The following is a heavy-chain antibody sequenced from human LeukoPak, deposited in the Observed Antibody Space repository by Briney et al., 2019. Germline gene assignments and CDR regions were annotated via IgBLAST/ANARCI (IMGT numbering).Heavy chain of an antibody. Sequence: GGSLRLSCAASGSTFSSYAMSWVRQAPGKGLEWVSAISGSGGSTAYANSVKGRFTLSRDNSKNTLFLLMTSLRADDTAIYYCAKAYGSYYFDYWGQGTLVTVSS. CDR1: GSTFSSYA. V-gene: IGHV3-23*01. CDR3: AKAYGSYYFDY. D-gene: IGHD3-10*01. J-gene: IGHJ4*02. CDR2: ISGSGGST.